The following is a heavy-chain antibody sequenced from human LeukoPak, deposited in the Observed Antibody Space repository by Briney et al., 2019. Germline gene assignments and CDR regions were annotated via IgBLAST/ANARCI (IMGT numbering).Heavy chain of an antibody. CDR1: GYTFTGYY. CDR2: INPNSGGT. D-gene: IGHD5-12*01. Sequence: GASVKVSCKASGYTFTGYYMHWVRQAPGQGLEWMGWINPNSGGTNYAQKFQGRVTMTRDTSISTAYMELSRLRSDDTAVYYCARDPGYRGYRPIGYYFDYWGQGTLVTVSS. J-gene: IGHJ4*02. CDR3: ARDPGYRGYRPIGYYFDY. V-gene: IGHV1-2*02.